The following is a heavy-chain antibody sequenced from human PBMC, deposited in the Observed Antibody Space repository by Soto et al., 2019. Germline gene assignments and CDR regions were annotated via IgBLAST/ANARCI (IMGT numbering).Heavy chain of an antibody. V-gene: IGHV1-3*01. Sequence: APRCAVTGYTVHFGRHPIIKKKKWMGWINAGNGNTKYSQKFQGRVTITRDTSASTAYMELSSLRSEDTAVYYCASSYSNYALIDYYYYGMDVWGQGTTVTVSS. J-gene: IGHJ6*02. CDR2: INAGNGNT. CDR3: ASSYSNYALIDYYYYGMDV. CDR1: RCAVTGYT. D-gene: IGHD4-4*01.